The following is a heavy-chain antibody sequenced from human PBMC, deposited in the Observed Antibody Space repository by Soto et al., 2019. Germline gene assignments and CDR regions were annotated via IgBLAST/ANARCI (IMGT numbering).Heavy chain of an antibody. CDR2: IYYSGST. CDR3: AREDGWYCSGGSCYLTEY. CDR1: GGSISSGDYY. V-gene: IGHV4-30-4*01. D-gene: IGHD2-15*01. J-gene: IGHJ4*02. Sequence: QVQLQESGPGLVKPSQTLSLTCTVSGGSISSGDYYWSWIRQPPGKGLEWIGYIYYSGSTYYNPSLKSRVTISVDTSKNQFSLKLSSVTAADTAVYYCAREDGWYCSGGSCYLTEYWGQGTLVTVSS.